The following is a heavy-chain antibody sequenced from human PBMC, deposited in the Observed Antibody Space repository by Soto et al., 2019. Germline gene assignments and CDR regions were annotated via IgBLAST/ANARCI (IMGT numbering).Heavy chain of an antibody. V-gene: IGHV4-59*08. CDR3: ASQAAADTNWFDP. CDR1: GGSISSYY. CDR2: IYYSGST. Sequence: SETLSLTCTVSGGSISSYYWSWIRQPPGKGLEWIGYIYYSGSTNYNPSLKSRVTISVDTSKNQFSLKLSSVTAADTAVYYCASQAAADTNWFDPWGQGTLVTVSS. D-gene: IGHD6-13*01. J-gene: IGHJ5*02.